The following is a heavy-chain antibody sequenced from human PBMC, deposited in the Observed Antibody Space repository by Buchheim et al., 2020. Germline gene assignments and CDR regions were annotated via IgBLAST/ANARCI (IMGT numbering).Heavy chain of an antibody. J-gene: IGHJ5*01. D-gene: IGHD3-22*01. CDR2: ISSAGSKK. CDR1: MSTFSNSE. Sequence: QLVESGGALVQPGGSLRLSCVASMSTFSNSEMNWVRQTPGKGLEWIAYISSAGSKKDYADSVKGRFTISRDTAKSSLFLEMKSLGAEDTAIYYCAKSSGWFDSWGQGTL. V-gene: IGHV3-48*03. CDR3: AKSSGWFDS.